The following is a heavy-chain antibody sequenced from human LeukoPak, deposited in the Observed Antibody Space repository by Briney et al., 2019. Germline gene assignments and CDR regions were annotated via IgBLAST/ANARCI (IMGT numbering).Heavy chain of an antibody. D-gene: IGHD6-19*01. CDR3: ARDFNRYSSGWYHSFDY. CDR1: GFTFSSYE. CDR2: ISSSGSTI. J-gene: IGHJ4*02. V-gene: IGHV3-48*03. Sequence: GGSLRLSCAASGFTFSSYEMNWVRQAPGKGLEWVSYISSSGSTIYYADSVKGRFTISRDNAKNSLYLQMNSLRAEDTAVYYCARDFNRYSSGWYHSFDYWGQGTLVTVSS.